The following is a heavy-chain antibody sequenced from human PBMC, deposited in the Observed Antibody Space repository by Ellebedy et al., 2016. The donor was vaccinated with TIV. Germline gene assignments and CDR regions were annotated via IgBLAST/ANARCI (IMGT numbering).Heavy chain of an antibody. CDR2: IWYDGSNK. Sequence: LSLTXAVYGGSFSGYYWSWVRQAPGKGLEWVAVIWYDGSNKYYADSVKGRFTISRDNSKNTLYLQMNSLRAEDTAVYYCARGYCSSTSCYTGGNWFDPWGQGTLVTVSS. CDR1: GGSFSGYY. CDR3: ARGYCSSTSCYTGGNWFDP. J-gene: IGHJ5*02. D-gene: IGHD2-2*02. V-gene: IGHV3-33*08.